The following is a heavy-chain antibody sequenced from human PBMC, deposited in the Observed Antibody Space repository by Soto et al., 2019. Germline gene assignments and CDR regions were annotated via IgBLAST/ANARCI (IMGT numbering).Heavy chain of an antibody. Sequence: QVQLQESGPGLVKPSQTLSLTCTVSGGSISTVNYWWSWIRHAPDMGLEWIGHIYNGGSTYNNPAPDSRVPMSVDPARNQLSLTLSSVSAADTAVYYCARGPSGDKVDSWGQGTLVTVSS. CDR3: ARGPSGDKVDS. CDR1: GGSISTVNYW. D-gene: IGHD7-27*01. CDR2: IYNGGST. J-gene: IGHJ5*01. V-gene: IGHV4-30-4*01.